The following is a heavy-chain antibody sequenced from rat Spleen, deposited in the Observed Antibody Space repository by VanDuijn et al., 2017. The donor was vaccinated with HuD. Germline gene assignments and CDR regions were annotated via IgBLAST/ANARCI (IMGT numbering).Heavy chain of an antibody. V-gene: IGHV5-29*01. CDR2: ISYNGGST. D-gene: IGHD4-3*01. CDR3: ATNSGPSY. Sequence: EVQLVESGGGLVQPGRSLKLSCAASGFTFSNCDMAWVRQAPKKGLEWVAYISYNGGSTYSRDSVKGRFTISRDNAKRTLFLQMDSLRSEDTATYYCATNSGPSYWGQGVMVTVSS. CDR1: GFTFSNCD. J-gene: IGHJ2*01.